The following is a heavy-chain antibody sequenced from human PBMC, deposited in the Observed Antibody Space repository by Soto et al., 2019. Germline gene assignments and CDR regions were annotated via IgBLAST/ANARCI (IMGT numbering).Heavy chain of an antibody. D-gene: IGHD4-17*01. CDR2: ISGSGGST. V-gene: IGHV3-23*01. CDR1: GFTFSSYA. CDR3: ANDSTVTTSLYFYYYAFDL. Sequence: GGSLRLSCAASGFTFSSYAMSWVRQAPGKGLEWVSAISGSGGSTYYADSVKGRFTISRDNSKNTLYLQMNSLRAEDTAVYYCANDSTVTTSLYFYYYAFDLWGHVKTVTVXS. J-gene: IGHJ6*01.